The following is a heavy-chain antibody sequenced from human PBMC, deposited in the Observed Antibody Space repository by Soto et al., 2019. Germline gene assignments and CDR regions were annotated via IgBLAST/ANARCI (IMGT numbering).Heavy chain of an antibody. CDR2: ISYDGSNK. D-gene: IGHD5-12*01. J-gene: IGHJ4*02. Sequence: PGGSLRLSCAASGFTFSSYAMHWVRQAPGKGLEWVAVISYDGSNKYYADSVKGRFTISRDNSKNTLYLQMNSLRAEDTAVYYCARDRADIVATIGAYFDYWGQGTLVTVSS. CDR3: ARDRADIVATIGAYFDY. V-gene: IGHV3-30-3*01. CDR1: GFTFSSYA.